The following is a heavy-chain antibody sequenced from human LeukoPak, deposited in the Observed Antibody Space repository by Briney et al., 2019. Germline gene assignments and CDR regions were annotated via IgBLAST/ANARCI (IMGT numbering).Heavy chain of an antibody. Sequence: GGSLRLSCAASGFTSSSYGMHWVRQAPGKGLEWVAFIRYDGSNKYYADSVKGRFTISRDNSKNTLYLQVNSLRAEDTAVYYCAKTHYYGSGSPAGYWGQGTLVTVSS. CDR3: AKTHYYGSGSPAGY. D-gene: IGHD3-10*01. J-gene: IGHJ4*02. CDR1: GFTSSSYG. V-gene: IGHV3-30*02. CDR2: IRYDGSNK.